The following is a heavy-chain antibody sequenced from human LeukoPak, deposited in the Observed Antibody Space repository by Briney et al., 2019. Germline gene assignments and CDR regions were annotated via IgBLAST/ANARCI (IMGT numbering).Heavy chain of an antibody. V-gene: IGHV3-7*05. CDR3: AKEGAAAGTGYFDY. J-gene: IGHJ4*02. Sequence: GGSLRLSCAASGFTFSNYWMSWVRQAPGKGLEWVANIKQDGSEKYYVDSVKGRFTISRDNSKNTLYLQMNSLRAEDTAVYYCAKEGAAAGTGYFDYWGQGTLVTVSS. CDR2: IKQDGSEK. D-gene: IGHD6-13*01. CDR1: GFTFSNYW.